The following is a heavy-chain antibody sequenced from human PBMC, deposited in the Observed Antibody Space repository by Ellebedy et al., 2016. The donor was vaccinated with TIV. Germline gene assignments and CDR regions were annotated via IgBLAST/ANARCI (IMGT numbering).Heavy chain of an antibody. J-gene: IGHJ4*02. CDR1: GYSFTAYW. CDR2: IYPGDSDT. Sequence: GGSLRLSXKGSGYSFTAYWINWVRQMPGKGLEWMGIIYPGDSDTRYSPSFQGQVTISADKSISTAYLQWSSLKASDTAMYYCARQTTVTNPGGYWGQGTLVTVSS. D-gene: IGHD4-17*01. CDR3: ARQTTVTNPGGY. V-gene: IGHV5-51*01.